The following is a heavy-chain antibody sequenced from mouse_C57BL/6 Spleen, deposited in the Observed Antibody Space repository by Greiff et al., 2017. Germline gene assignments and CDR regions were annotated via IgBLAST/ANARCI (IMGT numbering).Heavy chain of an antibody. V-gene: IGHV1-18*01. CDR3: ARRGLRYLFDY. D-gene: IGHD1-1*01. CDR1: GYTFTDYN. Sequence: EVQLQQSGPELVKPGASVKIPCKASGYTFTDYNMDWVKQSHGKSLEWIGDINPNNGCTIYNQKFKGKATLTVDKSSSTAYMELRSLTSEDTAVYYCARRGLRYLFDYWGQGTTLTVSS. J-gene: IGHJ2*01. CDR2: INPNNGCT.